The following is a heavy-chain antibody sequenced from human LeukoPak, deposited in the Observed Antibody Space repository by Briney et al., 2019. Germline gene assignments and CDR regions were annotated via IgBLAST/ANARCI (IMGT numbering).Heavy chain of an antibody. D-gene: IGHD6-19*01. J-gene: IGHJ4*02. CDR3: ARLSSGWHFDY. CDR2: IGTSSTTI. V-gene: IGHV3-48*04. Sequence: PGGSLRLSCAASGFTFSSYTMNWVRQPPGKGLEWVSNIGTSSTTIYYADSVKDRFTISRDNAKKSLYLQMNSLRAEDTALYYCARLSSGWHFDYWGQGTLVTVSS. CDR1: GFTFSSYT.